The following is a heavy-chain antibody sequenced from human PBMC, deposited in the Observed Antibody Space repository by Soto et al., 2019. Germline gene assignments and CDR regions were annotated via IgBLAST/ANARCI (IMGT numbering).Heavy chain of an antibody. J-gene: IGHJ4*02. Sequence: GGSLTLSCAASGFYFSSYSMNWVRQAPGKGLEWVSSISSSSSYIYYADSVKGRFTISSDNAKNSLYLQMTSLRAEDTAVDYCARDRSRALGYWGQGTLVTVSS. V-gene: IGHV3-21*01. CDR1: GFYFSSYS. CDR3: ARDRSRALGY. CDR2: ISSSSSYI.